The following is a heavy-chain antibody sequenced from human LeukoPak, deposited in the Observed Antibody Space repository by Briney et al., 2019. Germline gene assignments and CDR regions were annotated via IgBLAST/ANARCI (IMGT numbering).Heavy chain of an antibody. J-gene: IGHJ5*02. V-gene: IGHV4-59*01. Sequence: SETLSLTCTVSGGSISSYYWSWIRQPPGKGLEWIGYIYYSGSTNYNPSLKSRVTISVDTSKNQFSLKLSSVTAADTAVYYCARALRHSSSWYPVSSRRWFDPWGQGTLVTVSS. CDR3: ARALRHSSSWYPVSSRRWFDP. CDR1: GGSISSYY. CDR2: IYYSGST. D-gene: IGHD6-13*01.